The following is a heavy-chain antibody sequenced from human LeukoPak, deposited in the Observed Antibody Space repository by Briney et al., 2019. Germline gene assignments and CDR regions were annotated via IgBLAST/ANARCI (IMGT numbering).Heavy chain of an antibody. D-gene: IGHD3-3*01. CDR2: IRESGGST. J-gene: IGHJ4*02. CDR1: GFTFSSYA. Sequence: GGSLRLSCTASGFTFSSYAMSWVRQAPGMGLEWVSDIRESGGSTYYADSVKGRFPIPRDNSKNTLYLQMNRLRAEDTAVYYCANGGRSGYYEPYPFVYWGQGTLVTVSS. V-gene: IGHV3-23*01. CDR3: ANGGRSGYYEPYPFVY.